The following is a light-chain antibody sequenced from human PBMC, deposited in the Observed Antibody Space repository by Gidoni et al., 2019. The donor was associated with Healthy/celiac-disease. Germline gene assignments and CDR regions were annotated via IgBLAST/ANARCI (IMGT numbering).Light chain of an antibody. CDR2: DDS. J-gene: IGLJ1*01. CDR3: QVWDSSSDHPEV. V-gene: IGLV3-21*02. CDR1: NLGSKS. Sequence: SYVLTPPPSVSVAPGQTARITCGGNNLGSKSVHWYQQKPGQAPVLVVYDDSDRPSGIPERFSGSNSGNTATLTISRVEAGDEADYYCQVWDSSSDHPEVFGTGTKVTVL.